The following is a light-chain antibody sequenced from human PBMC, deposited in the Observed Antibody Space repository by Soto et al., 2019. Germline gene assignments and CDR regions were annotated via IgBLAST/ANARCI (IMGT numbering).Light chain of an antibody. CDR3: SSYTNNNTVI. J-gene: IGLJ2*01. Sequence: QSALTQPASVSGSPGQSITISCTATTNDVGDYNYVSWYQPHPGKAPKLVVFEVSNRPSGVSLRFSGSKSGNTASLTISGLQADDEADYYCSSYTNNNTVIFGGGTKLTVL. CDR1: TNDVGDYNY. CDR2: EVS. V-gene: IGLV2-14*01.